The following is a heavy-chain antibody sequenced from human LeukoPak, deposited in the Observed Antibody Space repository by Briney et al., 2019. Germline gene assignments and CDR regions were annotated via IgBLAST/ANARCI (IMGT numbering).Heavy chain of an antibody. CDR1: GFTFSSYA. V-gene: IGHV3-30-3*01. CDR2: ISYDGSNK. J-gene: IGHJ4*02. CDR3: ARGHDYGDY. Sequence: GGSLRLSCAASGFTFSSYAMHWVRQAPGKGLEWVAVISYDGSNKYYADSVKGRFTISRDNSENTLYLQMNSLRAEDTAVYYCARGHDYGDYWGQGTLVTVSS.